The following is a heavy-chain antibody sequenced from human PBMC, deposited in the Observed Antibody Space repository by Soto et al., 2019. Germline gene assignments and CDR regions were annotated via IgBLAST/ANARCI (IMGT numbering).Heavy chain of an antibody. D-gene: IGHD2-8*02. J-gene: IGHJ4*02. V-gene: IGHV3-30-3*01. CDR2: ISLNATKV. CDR3: AGDSVRPYCTAGLCCLCLDY. Sequence: GRSLRLSCAASGLPCRHYAMHWVRQAPGKGLDWIPVISLNATKVFFAVSVKGQLSISRDNPANRLYLQMTNLRPDDTAIYYFAGDSVRPYCTAGLCCLCLDYWGQGKRVTVSS. CDR1: GLPCRHYA.